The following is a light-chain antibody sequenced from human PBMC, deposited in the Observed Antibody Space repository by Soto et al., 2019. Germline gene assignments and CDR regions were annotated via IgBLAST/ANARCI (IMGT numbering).Light chain of an antibody. V-gene: IGKV3-20*01. CDR2: GAS. Sequence: EIVLTQSPGTLSLSPGERATISCRASQSVSSSYFAWYQQKPGQAPRLLIYGASSRATGIPDRFSGSGSGTDFTLTISTLEPEDFAVYYCQQYGGSPYSFGQGTKLEIK. CDR3: QQYGGSPYS. CDR1: QSVSSSY. J-gene: IGKJ2*03.